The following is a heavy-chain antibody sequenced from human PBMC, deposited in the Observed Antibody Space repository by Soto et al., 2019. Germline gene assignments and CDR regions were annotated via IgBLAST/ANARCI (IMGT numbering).Heavy chain of an antibody. CDR2: IYYSGST. Sequence: SETLSLTCTVSGGSIGSSSDYWGWIRQPPGKGLEWIGSIYYSGSTYYNPSLKSRVTISVDTSKNQFSLKLSSVTAADTAVYYCARGSNYYFDYWGQGTLVTVSS. J-gene: IGHJ4*02. CDR3: ARGSNYYFDY. CDR1: GGSIGSSSDY. D-gene: IGHD1-20*01. V-gene: IGHV4-39*01.